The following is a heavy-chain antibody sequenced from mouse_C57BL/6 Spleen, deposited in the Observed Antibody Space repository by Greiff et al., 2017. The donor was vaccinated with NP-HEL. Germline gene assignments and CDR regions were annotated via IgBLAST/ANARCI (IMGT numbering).Heavy chain of an antibody. Sequence: EVQLQQSGAELVRPGASVKLSCTASGFNIKDDYMHWVKQRPEQGLEWIGWIDPENGDTEYASKFQGKATITADTSSNTAYLQLSRLTSEDTAVYYCTTGFGGSRPLYYAMDYWGQGTSVTVSS. J-gene: IGHJ4*01. D-gene: IGHD1-1*01. CDR1: GFNIKDDY. CDR3: TTGFGGSRPLYYAMDY. V-gene: IGHV14-4*01. CDR2: IDPENGDT.